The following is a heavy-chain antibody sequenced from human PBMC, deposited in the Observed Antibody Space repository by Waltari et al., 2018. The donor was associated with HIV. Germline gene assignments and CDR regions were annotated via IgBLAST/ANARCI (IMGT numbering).Heavy chain of an antibody. J-gene: IGHJ3*02. CDR3: ARDSGRGRAFDI. D-gene: IGHD6-25*01. V-gene: IGHV7-4-1*02. CDR2: NNTKPGNP. Sequence: QVQLVQSGSEVKKPGASVKVSCKASGYTFTSNSMNWVRQAPGQGPEWMGWNNTKPGNPTYAQGFTGRFVFSLDTSVTTAYLEISNLKTEDTAVYYCARDSGRGRAFDIWGQGTMVTVSS. CDR1: GYTFTSNS.